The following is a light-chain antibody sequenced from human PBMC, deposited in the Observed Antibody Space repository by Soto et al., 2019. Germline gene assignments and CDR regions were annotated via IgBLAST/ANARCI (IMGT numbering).Light chain of an antibody. CDR3: MQALQART. J-gene: IGKJ1*01. V-gene: IGKV2-28*01. Sequence: DIVLTQSPLSLPVTPGEPASISCRSSQSLLYSNGANYLDWYLQRPGQSPQLLIFLASNRASGVPDRFSGSGSGTDVTLRISRVEAEDVGIYYCMQALQARTFGPGTRVEFK. CDR2: LAS. CDR1: QSLLYSNGANY.